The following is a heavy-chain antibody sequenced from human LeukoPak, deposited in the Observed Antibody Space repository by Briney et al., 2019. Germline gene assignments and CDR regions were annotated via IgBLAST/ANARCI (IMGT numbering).Heavy chain of an antibody. CDR2: IYPGDSDT. J-gene: IGHJ3*02. V-gene: IGHV5-51*01. CDR1: GYSFTSYW. Sequence: GESLKISCKGSGYSFTSYWIGWVRQMPGKGLEWMGIIYPGDSDTRYSPSFQGQVTISADKSISTAYLQWSSLKASDTAMYYCASRPGIVGATTPKAFDIWGQGTMVTVSS. CDR3: ASRPGIVGATTPKAFDI. D-gene: IGHD1-26*01.